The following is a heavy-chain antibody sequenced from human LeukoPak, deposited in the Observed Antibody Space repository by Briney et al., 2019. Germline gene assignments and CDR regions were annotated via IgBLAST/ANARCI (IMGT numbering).Heavy chain of an antibody. J-gene: IGHJ4*02. CDR2: INAGNGNT. Sequence: ASVKVSCKASGYTFTSYTMHWVRQAPGQRLEWMGWINAGNGNTKCSQKFQGRVTITRDTSRDTSASTAYMELSSLRSEDTAVYYCARSTNFDYWGQGTLVTVSS. CDR3: ARSTNFDY. CDR1: GYTFTSYT. V-gene: IGHV1-3*01.